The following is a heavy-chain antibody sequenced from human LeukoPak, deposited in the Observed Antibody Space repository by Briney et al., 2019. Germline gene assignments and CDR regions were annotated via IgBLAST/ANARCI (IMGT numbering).Heavy chain of an antibody. CDR2: IYTSGST. J-gene: IGHJ6*02. CDR1: GGSISSYY. Sequence: SETLSLTCTVSGGSISSYYWSWIRQPAGKGLEWIGRIYTSGSTNYNPSLKSRVTVSVDTSKNQFSLKLSSVTAADTAVYYCARDSGHYDILTGYYYYYGMDVWGQGTTVTVSS. D-gene: IGHD3-9*01. V-gene: IGHV4-4*07. CDR3: ARDSGHYDILTGYYYYYGMDV.